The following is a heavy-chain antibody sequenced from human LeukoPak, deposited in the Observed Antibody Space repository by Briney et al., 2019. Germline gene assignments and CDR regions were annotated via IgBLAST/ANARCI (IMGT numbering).Heavy chain of an antibody. D-gene: IGHD3-22*01. J-gene: IGHJ4*02. CDR3: AKVSGGGKLIVVVITLFDY. CDR1: GFTFSSYA. V-gene: IGHV3-23*01. CDR2: ISGSGGST. Sequence: GGSLRLSGAASGFTFSSYAMSWVRQAPGKGLEWVSAISGSGGSTYYADSVKGRFTISRDNSKNTLYLQMNSLRAEDTAVYYCAKVSGGGKLIVVVITLFDYWGQGTLVTVSS.